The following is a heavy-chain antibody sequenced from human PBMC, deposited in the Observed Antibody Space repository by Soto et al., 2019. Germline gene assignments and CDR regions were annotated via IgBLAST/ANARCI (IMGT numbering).Heavy chain of an antibody. CDR1: GFSLSTSGVG. CDR3: ALNLDGNKGDRGYYGMDV. CDR2: IYWDDDK. J-gene: IGHJ6*02. D-gene: IGHD3-10*01. V-gene: IGHV2-5*02. Sequence: QITLKESGPTLVKPTQTRTLTCTFSGFSLSTSGVGVGWIRQPPGKALEWLALIYWDDDKRYSPSLKSRLTTTKDTSKNKVVLTLTNIDPVDTATYYCALNLDGNKGDRGYYGMDVWGQGTTVTVSS.